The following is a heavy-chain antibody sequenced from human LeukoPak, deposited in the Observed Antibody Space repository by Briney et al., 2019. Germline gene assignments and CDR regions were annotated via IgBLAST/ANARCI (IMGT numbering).Heavy chain of an antibody. J-gene: IGHJ4*02. CDR1: VFTFTIDW. D-gene: IGHD1-26*01. V-gene: IGHV3-7*01. CDR3: ARDPNPIMGANFHF. Sequence: GGSLRLSRAPSVFTFTIDWISWVRQAPGKGLEWVASINQDGSMKYYVDSVKGRFTISRDNAKNSLYLQMNSLTAEDTAVYYCARDPNPIMGANFHFWGQGTLVTVSS. CDR2: INQDGSMK.